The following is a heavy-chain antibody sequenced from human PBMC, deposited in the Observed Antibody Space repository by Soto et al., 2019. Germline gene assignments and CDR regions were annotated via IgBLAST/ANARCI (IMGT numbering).Heavy chain of an antibody. D-gene: IGHD6-13*01. Sequence: EVQLLESGGGLVQPGGSLRLSCAASGFTFSSFAMSWVRQAPGKGLQWVSAIGGSGATTYYADSVKGRFTISRDNSKSTLYLQMNSLRAEDTAIYYCAEAIPATGIVYWGQGTLVAVSS. CDR1: GFTFSSFA. V-gene: IGHV3-23*01. J-gene: IGHJ4*02. CDR2: IGGSGATT. CDR3: AEAIPATGIVY.